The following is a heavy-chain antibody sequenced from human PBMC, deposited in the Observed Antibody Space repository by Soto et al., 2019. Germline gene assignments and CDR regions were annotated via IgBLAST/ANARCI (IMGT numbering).Heavy chain of an antibody. D-gene: IGHD3-3*01. CDR2: INPSGGST. Sequence: ASVKVSCKASGYTFTSYYMHWVRQAPGQGXEWMGIINPSGGSTSYAQKFQGRVTMTRDTSTSTVYMELSSLRSEDTAVYYCARGRPTISPDPPYYGMDVWGQGTTVTVSS. CDR3: ARGRPTISPDPPYYGMDV. V-gene: IGHV1-46*01. CDR1: GYTFTSYY. J-gene: IGHJ6*02.